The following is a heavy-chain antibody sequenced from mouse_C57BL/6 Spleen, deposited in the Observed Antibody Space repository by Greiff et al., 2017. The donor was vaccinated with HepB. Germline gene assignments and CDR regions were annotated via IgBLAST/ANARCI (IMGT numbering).Heavy chain of an antibody. CDR1: GFNIKNTY. CDR2: IDPANGNT. J-gene: IGHJ2*01. CDR3: AGYYYGSSSLFDY. Sequence: EVQLQQSVAELVRPGASVKLSCTASGFNIKNTYMHWVKQRPEQGLEWIGRIDPANGNTKYAPKFPGKATITADTSSNTAYLQLSSLTSEDTAIYYCAGYYYGSSSLFDYWGQGTTLTVSS. V-gene: IGHV14-3*01. D-gene: IGHD1-1*01.